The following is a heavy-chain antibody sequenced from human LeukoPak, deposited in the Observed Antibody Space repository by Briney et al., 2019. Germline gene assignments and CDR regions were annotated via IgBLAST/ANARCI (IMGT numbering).Heavy chain of an antibody. CDR1: GFTFSSYG. Sequence: GGSLSFSCAASGFTFSSYGLHWVRQAPGKGLEWVAFIRYDGNTKYYADSVKGRFTISRDNSKNTLYLQMNSLRPEDTAMYYCAKAYSSSWYTIDFWGQGTLVTVSS. CDR2: IRYDGNTK. D-gene: IGHD6-13*01. V-gene: IGHV3-30*02. CDR3: AKAYSSSWYTIDF. J-gene: IGHJ4*02.